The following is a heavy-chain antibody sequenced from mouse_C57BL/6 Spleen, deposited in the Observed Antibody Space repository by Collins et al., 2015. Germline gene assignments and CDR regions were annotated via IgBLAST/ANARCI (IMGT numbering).Heavy chain of an antibody. D-gene: IGHD2-3*01. CDR3: ARSPDGYFYAMYY. Sequence: EVHLQQSGPELVKPGASVKISCKASGYSFTDYYMHWVKQSHVKSLEWIGRINPYNGATTYNQNFKDKASLTVDESSSTAYMELHSLTSEDSSVYYCARSPDGYFYAMYYWGQGTSVTVSS. CDR2: INPYNGAT. CDR1: GYSFTDYY. V-gene: IGHV1-18*01. J-gene: IGHJ4*01.